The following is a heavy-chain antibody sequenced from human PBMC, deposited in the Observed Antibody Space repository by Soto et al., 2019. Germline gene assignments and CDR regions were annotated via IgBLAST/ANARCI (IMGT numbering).Heavy chain of an antibody. J-gene: IGHJ5*02. Sequence: QVQLVQSGAEVKKPGASVKVSCKASGYTFTSYGISWVRQAPGQRLEWMGWINAGNGNTKYSQKFQGRVTITRDTSASTAYMELSSLRSEDTAVYYCAREGPALYDYVWGSYRPNWFDPWGQGTLVTVSS. CDR2: INAGNGNT. V-gene: IGHV1-3*01. CDR1: GYTFTSYG. D-gene: IGHD3-16*02. CDR3: AREGPALYDYVWGSYRPNWFDP.